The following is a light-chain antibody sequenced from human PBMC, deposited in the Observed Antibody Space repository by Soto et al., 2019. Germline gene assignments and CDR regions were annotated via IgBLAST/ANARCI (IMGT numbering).Light chain of an antibody. CDR3: TSFTTTNTWV. CDR2: EVA. CDR1: SSDFGSYNF. J-gene: IGLJ3*02. V-gene: IGLV2-14*01. Sequence: QSVLTQPNSVSGSPGQSITISCSTTSSDFGSYNFVSWFQQHPGKAPKLIIYEVANRPSGVSYRFSGSKSGNTASLTISGLQAEDEADYYCTSFTTTNTWVFGGGTQLTVL.